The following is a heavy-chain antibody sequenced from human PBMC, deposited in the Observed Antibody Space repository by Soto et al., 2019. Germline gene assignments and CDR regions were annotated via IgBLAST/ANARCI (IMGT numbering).Heavy chain of an antibody. D-gene: IGHD6-13*01. J-gene: IGHJ4*02. Sequence: SETLSLTCAVSGGSISSSNWWSWVRQPPGKGLGWIGEIYHSGGTNYNPSLKSRVTISVDKSKNQFSLKLSSVTAADTAVYYCARDRIAAAGTPYWGQGTLVTVSS. CDR2: IYHSGGT. CDR3: ARDRIAAAGTPY. V-gene: IGHV4-4*02. CDR1: GGSISSSNW.